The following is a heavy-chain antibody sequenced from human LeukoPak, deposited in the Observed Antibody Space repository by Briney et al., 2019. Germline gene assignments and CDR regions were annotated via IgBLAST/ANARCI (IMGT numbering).Heavy chain of an antibody. D-gene: IGHD2-21*02. CDR3: ACLAPYCGDDCSGY. CDR1: GYTFSSYS. J-gene: IGHJ4*02. CDR2: INTNTGNP. V-gene: IGHV7-4-1*02. Sequence: ASVKVSCKASGYTFSSYSMSWVRQATGQGLEWMGWINTNTGNPTYAQAFTGHFVFSLDTSVSTAYLQISSLKPEDTAVYYCACLAPYCGDDCSGYWGQGTLVTVSS.